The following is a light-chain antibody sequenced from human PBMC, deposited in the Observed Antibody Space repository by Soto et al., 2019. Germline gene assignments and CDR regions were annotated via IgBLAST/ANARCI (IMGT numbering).Light chain of an antibody. CDR2: GAS. CDR1: QSVSSSY. CDR3: QQYGTSPRT. V-gene: IGKV3-20*01. J-gene: IGKJ1*01. Sequence: EIVLTQSPGTLSLSPGERATISCRASQSVSSSYLAWYQQKAGQAPRLLIYGASSRATGIPDRFSGSGSGTEFTLTISRLEPEDFAVYYCQQYGTSPRTFGQGTKVDIK.